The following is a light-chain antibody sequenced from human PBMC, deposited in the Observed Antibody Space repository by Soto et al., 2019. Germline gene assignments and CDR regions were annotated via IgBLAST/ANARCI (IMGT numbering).Light chain of an antibody. CDR3: QQYSDWPLT. V-gene: IGKV3-15*01. J-gene: IGKJ3*01. Sequence: EIVMTQSPATLSVSPGERATLSCRASQSVRSNYLAWYQQKPGQAPRLLIYDASTRATGIPARFSGSGSGTEFTLTNSRLQSEDIAVYFCQQYSDWPLTFGPGTKVDI. CDR2: DAS. CDR1: QSVRSN.